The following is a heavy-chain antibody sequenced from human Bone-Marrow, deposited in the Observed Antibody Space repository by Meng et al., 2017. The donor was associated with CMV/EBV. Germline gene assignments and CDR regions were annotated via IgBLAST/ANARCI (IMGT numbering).Heavy chain of an antibody. CDR2: ICYDGSNK. V-gene: IGHV3-33*07. Sequence: GGSLRLSCAASGFTFSSYGMYWVRQAPGKGLEWVAFICYDGSNKYHADSVKGRFTISRDNSKNTLNPQMNSLRDEDTAVYHGIEASTREAPRHNRVYYYDGMDVWGQGTTVTVSS. J-gene: IGHJ6*02. CDR3: IEASTREAPRHNRVYYYDGMDV. CDR1: GFTFSSYG. D-gene: IGHD1-1*01.